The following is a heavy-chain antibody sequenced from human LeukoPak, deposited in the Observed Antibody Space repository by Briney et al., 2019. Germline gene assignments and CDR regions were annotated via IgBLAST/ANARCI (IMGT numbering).Heavy chain of an antibody. CDR2: IYYSGST. Sequence: SETLSLTCTVSGDSISTSNSYWGWIRQPPGKGLEWIGSIYYSGSTYYNPSLKSRVTISVDTSKNQFSLKLSSVTAADTAVYYCARVVPRLELWSTGYFQHWGQGTLVTVSS. V-gene: IGHV4-39*07. J-gene: IGHJ1*01. CDR3: ARVVPRLELWSTGYFQH. CDR1: GDSISTSNSY. D-gene: IGHD1-7*01.